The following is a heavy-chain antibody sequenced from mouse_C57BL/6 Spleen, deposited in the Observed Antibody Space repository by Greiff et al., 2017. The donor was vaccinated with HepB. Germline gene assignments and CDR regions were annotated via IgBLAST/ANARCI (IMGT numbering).Heavy chain of an antibody. D-gene: IGHD1-1*01. V-gene: IGHV5-6*01. CDR2: ISSGGSYT. J-gene: IGHJ2*01. CDR3: EREGTSTTVGGYFDY. Sequence: EVQGVESGGDLVKPGGSLKLSCAASGFTFSSYGMSWVRQTPDKRLEWVATISSGGSYTYYPDSVKGRFTISRDNAKNTLYLQMSSLKSEDTAMYYCEREGTSTTVGGYFDYWGQGTTLTVSS. CDR1: GFTFSSYG.